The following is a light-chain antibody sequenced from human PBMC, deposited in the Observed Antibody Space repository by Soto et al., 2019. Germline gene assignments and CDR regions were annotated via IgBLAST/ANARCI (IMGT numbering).Light chain of an antibody. Sequence: QSVLTQPPSASGSPGQSVTISCTGTSSDVGTHGYVSWYQQHAGKAPKLVIYDVTKRPSGVPDRFSGSKSGNTASLTVSGLQAEDEAGYYCMCYAGGNNWVFGGGTKVTVL. CDR1: SSDVGTHGY. J-gene: IGLJ3*02. V-gene: IGLV2-8*01. CDR2: DVT. CDR3: MCYAGGNNWV.